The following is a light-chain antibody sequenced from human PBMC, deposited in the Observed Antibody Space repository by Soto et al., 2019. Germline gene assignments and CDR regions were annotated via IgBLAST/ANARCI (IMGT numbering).Light chain of an antibody. Sequence: AIQLTQSPSSLSASVGDRVTITCRASQGIRSALGWYQQKPGKVPKPLIYAASTLQSGVPSRFSGSGFGTDFTLTISSLQPEDFATYYCLLDYAYFWAFGQGTKVEVK. J-gene: IGKJ1*01. CDR3: LLDYAYFWA. V-gene: IGKV1-6*01. CDR1: QGIRSA. CDR2: AAS.